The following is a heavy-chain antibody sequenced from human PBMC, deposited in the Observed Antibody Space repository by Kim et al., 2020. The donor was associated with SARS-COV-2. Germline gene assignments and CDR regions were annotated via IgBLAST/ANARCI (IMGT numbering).Heavy chain of an antibody. J-gene: IGHJ3*02. CDR3: ARLLPGGGFDI. CDR1: GFIFSSYA. V-gene: IGHV3-64*01. CDR2: INFNGGTT. Sequence: GGSLRLSCAASGFIFSSYAMHWVRQAPGKGLECVSAINFNGGTTYYASSVKDRFTISRDNSKNTLYLQMGSLRAEDMSVYYCARLLPGGGFDIWGQGTV. D-gene: IGHD2-15*01.